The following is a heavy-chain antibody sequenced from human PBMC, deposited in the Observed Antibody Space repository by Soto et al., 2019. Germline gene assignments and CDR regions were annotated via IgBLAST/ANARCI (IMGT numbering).Heavy chain of an antibody. V-gene: IGHV4-30-2*01. D-gene: IGHD3-9*01. CDR3: ARGSILTGYYTSDY. Sequence: PSETLSLTCAVSGGSISSGGYSWSWIRQPPGKGLEWIGYIYHSGSTYYNPSLKSRVTISVDRSKNQFSLKLSSVTAADTAVYYCARGSILTGYYTSDYWGQGTLVTVSS. J-gene: IGHJ4*02. CDR2: IYHSGST. CDR1: GGSISSGGYS.